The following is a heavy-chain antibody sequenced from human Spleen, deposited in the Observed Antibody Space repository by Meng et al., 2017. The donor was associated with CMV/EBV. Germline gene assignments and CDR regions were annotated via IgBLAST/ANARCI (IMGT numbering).Heavy chain of an antibody. J-gene: IGHJ5*02. D-gene: IGHD2-2*01. CDR2: IFYSGGT. CDR3: ARRPQGSCSTTSCYTWFDP. Sequence: GRYYGSWIRPHPDKGLEWIGYIFYSGGTFYNPSLRGRVSMSVDTSKNQFSLKLSSVTAADTAVYYCARRPQGSCSTTSCYTWFDPWGQGTLVTVSS. CDR1: GRYY. V-gene: IGHV4-31*02.